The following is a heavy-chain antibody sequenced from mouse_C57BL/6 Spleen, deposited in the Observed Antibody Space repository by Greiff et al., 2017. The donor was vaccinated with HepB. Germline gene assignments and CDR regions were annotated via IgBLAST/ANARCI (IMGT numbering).Heavy chain of an antibody. V-gene: IGHV1-22*01. CDR3: ARRGDYYGSGDAMDY. Sequence: EVQLQQSGPELVKPGASVKMSCKASGYTFTDYNMHWVNQSHGKSLEWIGYINPINGGTSYNQKFKGKATLSVNKSSSTAYMELRSLTSEDSAVYYCARRGDYYGSGDAMDYWGQGTSVTVSS. CDR2: INPINGGT. D-gene: IGHD1-1*01. J-gene: IGHJ4*01. CDR1: GYTFTDYN.